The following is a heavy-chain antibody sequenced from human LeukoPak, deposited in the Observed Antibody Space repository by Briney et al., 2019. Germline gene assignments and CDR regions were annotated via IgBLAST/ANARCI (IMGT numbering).Heavy chain of an antibody. V-gene: IGHV1-3*01. Sequence: VASVKVSCKASGYTFTSYAMHWVRQAPGQRLEWMGWINAGNGNTKYSQKFQGRVTITRDTSASTAYMELSSLRSEDTAVYYCAREPYSNYGLYYYYYMDVWGKGTTVTVSS. D-gene: IGHD4-11*01. CDR2: INAGNGNT. CDR3: AREPYSNYGLYYYYYMDV. CDR1: GYTFTSYA. J-gene: IGHJ6*03.